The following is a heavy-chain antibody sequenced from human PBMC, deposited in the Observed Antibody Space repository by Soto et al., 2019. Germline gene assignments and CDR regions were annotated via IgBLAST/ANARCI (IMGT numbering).Heavy chain of an antibody. D-gene: IGHD5-12*01. Sequence: QVQLVESGGGLVKPGGSMRLSCAASGFTFSDYYMAWIRQAPGKGLEWISYIASSGGTEYYADSVKGRFIVSRDNAENSLYLQMNSLRAEDTALYYCARVHSGYDYYYYYYMDVWGNGTTVSASS. CDR3: ARVHSGYDYYYYYYMDV. CDR2: IASSGGTE. J-gene: IGHJ6*03. CDR1: GFTFSDYY. V-gene: IGHV3-11*01.